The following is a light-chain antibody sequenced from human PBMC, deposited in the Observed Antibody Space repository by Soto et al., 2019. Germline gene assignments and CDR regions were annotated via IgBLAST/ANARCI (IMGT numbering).Light chain of an antibody. Sequence: EIVMTQSPATLSVSPGARATLSCRASQSVSSYLAWYQQKPGLPPRLLINDASTSATGIPDRFSGSGSGTDFTLTSSSLQSADFAVYYCQQYSNWPPLYTFGRGTKLEIK. CDR2: DAS. CDR3: QQYSNWPPLYT. J-gene: IGKJ2*01. V-gene: IGKV3-15*01. CDR1: QSVSSY.